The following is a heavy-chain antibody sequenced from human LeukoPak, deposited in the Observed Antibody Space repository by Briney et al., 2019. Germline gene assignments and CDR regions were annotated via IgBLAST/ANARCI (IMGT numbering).Heavy chain of an antibody. V-gene: IGHV3-21*01. CDR1: GFTFSSYA. D-gene: IGHD3-16*01. CDR3: ARDPWGTHAY. J-gene: IGHJ4*02. Sequence: GGSLRLSCAASGFTFSSYAMNWVRRAPGKGLEWVSSISSGSDYIYYADSVKGRFTISRDNAKNSLYLQMNSLRAEDTAIYYCARDPWGTHAYWGQGTLVTVSS. CDR2: ISSGSDYI.